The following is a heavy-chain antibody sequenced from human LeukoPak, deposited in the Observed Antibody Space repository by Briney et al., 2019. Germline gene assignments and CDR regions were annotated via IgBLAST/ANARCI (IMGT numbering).Heavy chain of an antibody. Sequence: YPGGSLRLSCAASGFTFTSHWMHWVRQAPGKGLAWVARINSEGSSTSYADSVKGRFTISRDNAKNTLYLQTSSLRAEDTAVYYCARAYCGSDCYSRAMDYWGQGTLVTVSS. V-gene: IGHV3-74*01. CDR2: INSEGSST. J-gene: IGHJ4*02. D-gene: IGHD2-21*02. CDR1: GFTFTSHW. CDR3: ARAYCGSDCYSRAMDY.